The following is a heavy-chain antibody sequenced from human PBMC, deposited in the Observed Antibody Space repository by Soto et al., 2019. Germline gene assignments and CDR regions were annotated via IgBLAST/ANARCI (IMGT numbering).Heavy chain of an antibody. Sequence: EVQLVESGGGLVQPGGSLRLSCAASGFTFSSYSMNWVRQAPGKGLEWVSYISSSSSTIYYADSVKGRFTISRDNAKNSLYLQMNSLRDEDTAVYYCARDWRTTTVTYVYWYFDLWGRGTLVTVSS. D-gene: IGHD4-17*01. CDR2: ISSSSSTI. CDR1: GFTFSSYS. J-gene: IGHJ2*01. V-gene: IGHV3-48*02. CDR3: ARDWRTTTVTYVYWYFDL.